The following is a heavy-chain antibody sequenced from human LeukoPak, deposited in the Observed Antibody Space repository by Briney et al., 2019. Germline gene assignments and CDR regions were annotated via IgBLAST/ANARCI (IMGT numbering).Heavy chain of an antibody. CDR3: ARPLARSGWFDP. V-gene: IGHV4-39*01. D-gene: IGHD1-26*01. CDR1: GGSISSSSYY. CDR2: IYYSGST. Sequence: SETLSLTCTVSGGSISSSSYYWGWIRQPPGKGLEWIGSIYYSGSTYYNPSLKSRVTISVDTSKNQSSLKLGSVTAADTAVYYCARPLARSGWFDPWGQGTLVTVSS. J-gene: IGHJ5*02.